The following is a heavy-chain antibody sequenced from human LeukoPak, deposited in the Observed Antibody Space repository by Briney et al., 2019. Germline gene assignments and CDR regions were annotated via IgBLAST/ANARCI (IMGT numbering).Heavy chain of an antibody. Sequence: GRSLRLSCAASGFTFISYSMHWVRQAPGKGLEWVAVTSYDESIKYYSDSVKGRFTISRDNSKNTLYLQMNSLRAEDTAVYYCARGPDPQSKIFDWLIFFDYWGQGTLVTVSS. CDR3: ARGPDPQSKIFDWLIFFDY. CDR1: GFTFISYS. V-gene: IGHV3-30*14. CDR2: TSYDESIK. D-gene: IGHD3-9*01. J-gene: IGHJ4*02.